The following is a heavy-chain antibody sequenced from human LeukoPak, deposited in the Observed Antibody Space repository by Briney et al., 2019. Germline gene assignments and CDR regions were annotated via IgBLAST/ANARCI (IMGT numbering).Heavy chain of an antibody. CDR2: ISYDGGNK. D-gene: IGHD4-23*01. Sequence: GGSLRLSCAASGFTFSSYGMHWVRQAPGKGLEWVSVISYDGGNKYYADSVKGRFTISRDNSMNTLYLQLNSLRAEDTAVYYCARADYGGNYNWFDHWGQGTLVTVSS. V-gene: IGHV3-30*03. CDR1: GFTFSSYG. CDR3: ARADYGGNYNWFDH. J-gene: IGHJ5*02.